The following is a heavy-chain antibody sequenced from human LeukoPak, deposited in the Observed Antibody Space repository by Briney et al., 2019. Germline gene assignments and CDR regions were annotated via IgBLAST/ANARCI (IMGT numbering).Heavy chain of an antibody. CDR3: ARTQVGIAARGNYYYYMDV. V-gene: IGHV3-7*01. CDR1: GFTFSSYA. Sequence: GGSLRLSCAVSGFTFSSYAMTWVRQAPGKGLEWVANIKQDGSEKYYVDSVKGRFTISRDNAKNSLYLQMNSLRAEDTAVYYCARTQVGIAARGNYYYYMDVWGKGTTVTVSS. J-gene: IGHJ6*03. CDR2: IKQDGSEK. D-gene: IGHD6-6*01.